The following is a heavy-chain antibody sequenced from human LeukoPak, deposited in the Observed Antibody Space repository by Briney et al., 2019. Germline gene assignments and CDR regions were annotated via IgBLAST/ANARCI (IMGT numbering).Heavy chain of an antibody. CDR1: GFTFSSYA. D-gene: IGHD3/OR15-3a*01. J-gene: IGHJ4*02. Sequence: PGGSLRLSCAASGFTFSSYAVSWVRQAPGKGLEWVSVIRGSGTDTYYADSVKGRFTISRDNSKNTLYPQMDSLRVEDTAVYYCAKRNDFGSHHVMPADNWGQGTLVTVSS. CDR2: IRGSGTDT. CDR3: AKRNDFGSHHVMPADN. V-gene: IGHV3-23*01.